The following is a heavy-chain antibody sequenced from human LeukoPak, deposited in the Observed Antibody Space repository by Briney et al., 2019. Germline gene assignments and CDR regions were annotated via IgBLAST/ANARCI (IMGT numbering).Heavy chain of an antibody. CDR1: GDSNTNSLYY. CDR3: ARDGRWDAFDI. J-gene: IGHJ3*02. Sequence: SETLSLTCTVSGDSNTNSLYYWGWVRQPPGKGLEWIGTIDYGGSTYYNPSLKSRATISIDTSKNQFSLTLSPVTAADTAVYYCARDGRWDAFDIWGQGTMVTVSS. V-gene: IGHV4-39*07. CDR2: IDYGGST. D-gene: IGHD3-16*01.